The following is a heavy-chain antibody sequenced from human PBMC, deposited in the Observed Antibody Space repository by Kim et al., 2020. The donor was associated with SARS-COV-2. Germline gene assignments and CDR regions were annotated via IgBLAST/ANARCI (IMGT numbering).Heavy chain of an antibody. CDR1: GFTFSSYA. D-gene: IGHD2-2*01. CDR3: AILMGELGYCSSTSCPPRARYYGMDV. V-gene: IGHV3-23*01. J-gene: IGHJ6*02. CDR2: ISGSGGST. Sequence: GGSLRLSCAASGFTFSSYAMSWVRQAPGKGLEWVSAISGSGGSTYYADSVKGRFTISRDNSKNTLYLQMNSLRAEDTAVYYCAILMGELGYCSSTSCPPRARYYGMDVWGQGTTVTVSS.